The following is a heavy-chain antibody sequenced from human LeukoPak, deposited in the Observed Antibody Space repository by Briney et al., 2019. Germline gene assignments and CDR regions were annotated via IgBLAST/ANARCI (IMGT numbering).Heavy chain of an antibody. J-gene: IGHJ4*02. CDR2: INPSGGST. V-gene: IGHV1-46*01. D-gene: IGHD2-8*02. CDR1: GYTFTSYY. Sequence: ASVTVSCKASGYTFTSYYMHWVRQAPGQGLEWMGIINPSGGSTSYAQKFQGRVTMTRDMSTSTAYMELSSLRSEDTAVYYCATYRQVLLPFESWGQGTLVTVSS. CDR3: ATYRQVLLPFES.